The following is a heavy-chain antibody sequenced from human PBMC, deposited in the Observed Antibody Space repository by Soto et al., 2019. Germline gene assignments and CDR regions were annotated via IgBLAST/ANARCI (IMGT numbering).Heavy chain of an antibody. Sequence: PGGSLRLSCAASGFTFDDFAMCWVRQVPGKGLEWISLVNWDGDTTFYADSVKGRFIISRDNSKNSVYLQMNSLRSEDSAMYYCAKGATVTTHYQYYGMDVWGRGTTVTVSS. D-gene: IGHD4-17*01. CDR1: GFTFDDFA. CDR3: AKGATVTTHYQYYGMDV. V-gene: IGHV3-43D*04. CDR2: VNWDGDTT. J-gene: IGHJ6*02.